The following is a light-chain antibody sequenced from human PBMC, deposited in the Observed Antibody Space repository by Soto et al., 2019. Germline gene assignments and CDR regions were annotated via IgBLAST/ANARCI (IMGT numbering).Light chain of an antibody. V-gene: IGLV2-14*01. CDR2: NVS. J-gene: IGLJ2*01. CDR3: SSFTDRTTVL. Sequence: QPVLTQPASVSGSPGQSITISCTGTSSDVGAYNYVSWYQQHPGKAPKLIIYNVSNRPSGVSNRFSGSKSANTASLTIFGLQAEDEADYYCSSFTDRTTVLFGGGTKLTVL. CDR1: SSDVGAYNY.